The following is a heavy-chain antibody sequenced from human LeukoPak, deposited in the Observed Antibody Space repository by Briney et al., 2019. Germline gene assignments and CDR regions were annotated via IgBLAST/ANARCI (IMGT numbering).Heavy chain of an antibody. J-gene: IGHJ4*02. CDR1: GGSMSSYY. CDR3: ARIDGYNSAFDY. D-gene: IGHD5-24*01. CDR2: IYYSGST. Sequence: PSETLSLTCTVSGGSMSSYYWSWIRQPPGKGLEWIGYIYYSGSTNYNPSLKSRVTISVDTSKNQFSLKLSSVTAADTAVYYCARIDGYNSAFDYWGQGTLVTVSS. V-gene: IGHV4-59*01.